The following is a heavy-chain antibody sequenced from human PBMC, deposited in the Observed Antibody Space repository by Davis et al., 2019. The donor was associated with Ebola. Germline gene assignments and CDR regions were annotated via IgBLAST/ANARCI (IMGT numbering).Heavy chain of an antibody. CDR3: VMFGYYFDY. V-gene: IGHV3-7*01. Sequence: GESLKISCAASGFTFSNAWMSWVRQAPGKGLEWVANIKQDGSEKYYVDSVKGRFTISRDNAKNSPYLQMNSLRAEDTAVYYCVMFGYYFDYWGQGTLVTVSS. CDR1: GFTFSNAW. CDR2: IKQDGSEK. J-gene: IGHJ4*02. D-gene: IGHD3-10*02.